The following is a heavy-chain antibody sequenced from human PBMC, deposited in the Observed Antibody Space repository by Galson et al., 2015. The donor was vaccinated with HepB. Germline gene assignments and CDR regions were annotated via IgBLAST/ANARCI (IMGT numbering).Heavy chain of an antibody. V-gene: IGHV1-2*04. CDR1: GYTFTGYY. D-gene: IGHD6-19*01. J-gene: IGHJ6*02. CDR3: ARDQMSSGWYDYCYYGMDV. CDR2: INPNSGGT. Sequence: SVKVSCKASGYTFTGYYMHWVRQAPGQGLEWMGWINPNSGGTNYAQKFQGWVTMTRDTSISTAYMELSRLRSEDTAVYYCARDQMSSGWYDYCYYGMDVWGQGTTVTVSS.